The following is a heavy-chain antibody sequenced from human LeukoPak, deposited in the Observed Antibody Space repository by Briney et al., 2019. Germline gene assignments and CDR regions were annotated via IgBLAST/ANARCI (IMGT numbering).Heavy chain of an antibody. Sequence: PSETPSLTCIVSGGSISSSSYYWGWIRQPPGKGLEWIGSINYSGSTYYNPSLKSRVTISVDPSKNQFSLKLISVTAADTAVYYCASHRWGGSYSHFDSWGQGTLVTVSS. CDR2: INYSGST. CDR3: ASHRWGGSYSHFDS. J-gene: IGHJ4*02. CDR1: GGSISSSSYY. V-gene: IGHV4-39*01. D-gene: IGHD1-26*01.